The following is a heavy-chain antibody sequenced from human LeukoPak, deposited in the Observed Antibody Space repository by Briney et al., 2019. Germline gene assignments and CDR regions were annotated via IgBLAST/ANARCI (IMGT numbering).Heavy chain of an antibody. V-gene: IGHV3-48*01. Sequence: PGGSLRLSCAASGFSFSTYSMNWVRQALGQGLEWVSYISSLGSTIYYADSVKGRFTISRDNAKNSLYLQMNSLRAEDTAVYYCARGEQEMATMSIDYWGQGTLVTVSS. CDR3: ARGEQEMATMSIDY. CDR1: GFSFSTYS. CDR2: ISSLGSTI. D-gene: IGHD5-24*01. J-gene: IGHJ4*02.